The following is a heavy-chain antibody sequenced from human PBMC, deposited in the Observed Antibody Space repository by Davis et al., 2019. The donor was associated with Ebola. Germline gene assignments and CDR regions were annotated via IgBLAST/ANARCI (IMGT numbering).Heavy chain of an antibody. V-gene: IGHV3-30*18. CDR1: GFTFSSYG. CDR3: ANVEGGLDY. Sequence: GESLKISCAASGFTFSSYGMHWVRQAPGKGLEWVAVISYDGYNTYYTDSVKGRFTISRDNSKNTLYLQMNSLRAEDTAVYYCANVEGGLDYWGQGTLVTVSS. J-gene: IGHJ4*02. CDR2: ISYDGYNT. D-gene: IGHD2-21*01.